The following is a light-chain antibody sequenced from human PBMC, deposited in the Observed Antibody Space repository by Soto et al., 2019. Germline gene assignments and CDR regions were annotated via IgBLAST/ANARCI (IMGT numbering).Light chain of an antibody. CDR1: QSVSSNY. J-gene: IGKJ1*01. Sequence: ELVLTQSPGTLSLSPGERATLSCRASQSVSSNYLGWYQQKPGQPPRLLIYGASSRATGIPDRFSGSGSETDFTLTISRLEPEDFAVYYCQQYGSSSTWTFGQGTKVEIK. CDR3: QQYGSSSTWT. V-gene: IGKV3-20*01. CDR2: GAS.